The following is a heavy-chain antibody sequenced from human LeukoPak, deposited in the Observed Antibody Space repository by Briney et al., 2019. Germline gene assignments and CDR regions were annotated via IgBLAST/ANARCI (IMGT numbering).Heavy chain of an antibody. CDR2: IYYTGST. CDR3: ARYCGSCDQGYYFDY. V-gene: IGHV4-30-2*01. D-gene: IGHD1-26*01. Sequence: PSETLSLTCTVSGGSISSRGYYWSWIRQPPGKGLEWIGYIYYTGSTYYNPSLRSRVTISVDRSKNQFSLELSSVTAADTAVYYCARYCGSCDQGYYFDYWGQGTLVPVSS. J-gene: IGHJ4*02. CDR1: GGSISSRGYY.